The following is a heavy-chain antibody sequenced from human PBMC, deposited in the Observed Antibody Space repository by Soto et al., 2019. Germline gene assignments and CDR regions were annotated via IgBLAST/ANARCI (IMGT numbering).Heavy chain of an antibody. CDR2: ISAYNGNT. Sequence: QVQLVQSGAEVKKPGASVKVSCKASGYTFTSYGISWVRQAPGQGLEWMGWISAYNGNTNYAQKLQGRVTMTTDPSTSTAYMELRSLRSDDTAVYYCARDKGAYCGGDCYSTWFDPWGQGTLVTVSS. CDR1: GYTFTSYG. CDR3: ARDKGAYCGGDCYSTWFDP. V-gene: IGHV1-18*01. D-gene: IGHD2-21*02. J-gene: IGHJ5*02.